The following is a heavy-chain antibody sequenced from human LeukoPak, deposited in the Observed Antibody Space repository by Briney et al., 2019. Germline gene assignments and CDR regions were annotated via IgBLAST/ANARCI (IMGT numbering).Heavy chain of an antibody. CDR1: GGSFSGYY. D-gene: IGHD6-13*01. CDR3: ARGERSNSWYWFDP. V-gene: IGHV4-34*01. J-gene: IGHJ5*02. Sequence: KPSXXLSLTCAVYGGSFSGYYWSWIRQPPGKGLEWIGEINHSGSTNYNPSLKSGVTISVGTSKKQFSLKLSSVTAADTAVYYCARGERSNSWYWFDPWGQGTLVTVSS. CDR2: INHSGST.